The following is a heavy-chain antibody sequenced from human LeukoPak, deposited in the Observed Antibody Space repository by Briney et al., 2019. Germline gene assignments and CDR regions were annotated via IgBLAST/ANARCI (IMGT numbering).Heavy chain of an antibody. J-gene: IGHJ4*02. CDR3: ARWGYGSGTYPTYYFDF. CDR1: GFTVSDSY. D-gene: IGHD3-10*01. V-gene: IGHV3-53*01. Sequence: PGGSLRLSCAASGFTVSDSYMNWVRQAPGKGLEWVSVLYSSGSTYYADSAKGRFTISRDNSKNTLYLQMNTLRAEDTAVYYCARWGYGSGTYPTYYFDFWGQGTLVTVSS. CDR2: LYSSGST.